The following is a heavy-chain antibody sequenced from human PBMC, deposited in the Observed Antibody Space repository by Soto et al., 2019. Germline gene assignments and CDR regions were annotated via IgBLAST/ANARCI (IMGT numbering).Heavy chain of an antibody. D-gene: IGHD6-6*01. J-gene: IGHJ4*02. CDR1: GGTFSSYA. CDR3: ARVREPLSIAAPYY. V-gene: IGHV1-69*13. Sequence: SVKVSCKASGGTFSSYAISWVRQAPGQGLEWMGGIIPIFGTANYAQKFQGRVTITADESTSTAYMELSSLRSEDTAVYYCARVREPLSIAAPYYWGQGXLVTVYS. CDR2: IIPIFGTA.